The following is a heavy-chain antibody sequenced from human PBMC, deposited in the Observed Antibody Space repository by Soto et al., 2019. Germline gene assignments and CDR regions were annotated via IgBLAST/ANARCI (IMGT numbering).Heavy chain of an antibody. CDR2: FNPSGGTT. CDR1: GYTFTNYY. CDR3: ARALPRSSGYSYGALDY. D-gene: IGHD5-18*01. V-gene: IGHV1-46*01. J-gene: IGHJ4*02. Sequence: ASVKVSCKASGYTFTNYYMHWVRQAPGQGLEWMGIFNPSGGTTTYAQKFQGRVTMTRDTSTSTVYMGLSSLRSDDTAVYYCARALPRSSGYSYGALDYWGQGTLVTVSS.